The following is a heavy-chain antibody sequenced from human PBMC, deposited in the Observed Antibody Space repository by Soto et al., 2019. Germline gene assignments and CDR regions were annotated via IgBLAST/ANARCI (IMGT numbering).Heavy chain of an antibody. J-gene: IGHJ6*03. CDR3: ARDRGVAPPVAGNTHYYYYMDV. CDR1: GYSFTNYG. D-gene: IGHD6-19*01. V-gene: IGHV1-18*01. Sequence: QDQLVQSGAEVKKPGASVTVSCKASGYSFTNYGVTWVRQAPGQGLEWMGWISAFNGNTHYAQNLQGRVTMTTDAARGTAYMELRSLRSDDTAVYYCARDRGVAPPVAGNTHYYYYMDVWGKGTTVTVSS. CDR2: ISAFNGNT.